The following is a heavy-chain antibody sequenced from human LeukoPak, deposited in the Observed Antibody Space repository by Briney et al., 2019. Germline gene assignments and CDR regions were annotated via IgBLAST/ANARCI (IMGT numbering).Heavy chain of an antibody. CDR2: TYYSGTT. V-gene: IGHV4-59*08. CDR3: ARRFNSVWYFDY. CDR1: GGSISSYY. Sequence: PSETLSLTCTVSGGSISSYYWSWIRQPPGKGLEWIGYTYYSGTTNYNPSLKSRVTMSVDTSKNQFSLRLNSVTAADTAVYFCARRFNSVWYFDYWDQGTLVTVSS. J-gene: IGHJ4*02. D-gene: IGHD6-19*01.